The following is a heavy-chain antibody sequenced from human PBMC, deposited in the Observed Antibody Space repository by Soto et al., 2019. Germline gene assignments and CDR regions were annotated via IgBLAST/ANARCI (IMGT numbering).Heavy chain of an antibody. CDR2: INAGNGNT. CDR3: ARDGLWFGESYDY. CDR1: GYTFTSYA. D-gene: IGHD3-10*01. J-gene: IGHJ4*02. V-gene: IGHV1-3*01. Sequence: ASVKVSCKASGYTFTSYAMHWVRQAPGQRLEWMGWINAGNGNTKYSQKFQGRVTITRDTSASTACMELSSLRSEDTAVYYCARDGLWFGESYDYWGQGTLVTVSS.